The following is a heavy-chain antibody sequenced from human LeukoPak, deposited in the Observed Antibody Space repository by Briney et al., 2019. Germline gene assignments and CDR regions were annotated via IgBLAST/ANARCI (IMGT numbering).Heavy chain of an antibody. CDR3: ARDARGSSYMDV. CDR2: IYYSGST. Sequence: KPSETLSLTCTVSDGSISFYYWSWIRQPPGKGLEWIGFIYYSGSTNYNPSLKSRVTISVDTSKNQFSLKLSSVTAADTAMYYCARDARGSSYMDVWGQGTTVTVSS. V-gene: IGHV4-59*01. D-gene: IGHD3-10*01. CDR1: DGSISFYY. J-gene: IGHJ6*02.